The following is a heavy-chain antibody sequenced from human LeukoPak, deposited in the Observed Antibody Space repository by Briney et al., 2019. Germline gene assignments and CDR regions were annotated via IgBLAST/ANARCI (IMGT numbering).Heavy chain of an antibody. V-gene: IGHV3-23*01. Sequence: PGGSLRLSCAASGFTFSTYAINWVRQAPGRGLEWVSGISGSGTKTYSADSVKGRLTISRDNSKNTVYLQMNSLRAEDTAVYFCARGRRIGTNLYYFDFWGQGAPVTVSS. CDR1: GFTFSTYA. J-gene: IGHJ4*02. D-gene: IGHD1-14*01. CDR2: ISGSGTKT. CDR3: ARGRRIGTNLYYFDF.